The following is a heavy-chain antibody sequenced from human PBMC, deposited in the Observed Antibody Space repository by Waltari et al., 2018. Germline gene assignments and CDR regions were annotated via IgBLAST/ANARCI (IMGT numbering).Heavy chain of an antibody. CDR1: GGSFSGYY. D-gene: IGHD3-22*01. CDR2: INHSGST. V-gene: IGHV4-34*01. CDR3: ASSRYYDSSGYYYRGYYYYGMDV. J-gene: IGHJ6*02. Sequence: QVQLQQWGAGLLKPSETLSLTCAVYGGSFSGYYWSWIRQPPGKGLAWIGEINHSGSTNYNPSLKSRVTISVDTSKNQFSLKLSSVTAADTAVYYCASSRYYDSSGYYYRGYYYYGMDVWGQGTTVTVSS.